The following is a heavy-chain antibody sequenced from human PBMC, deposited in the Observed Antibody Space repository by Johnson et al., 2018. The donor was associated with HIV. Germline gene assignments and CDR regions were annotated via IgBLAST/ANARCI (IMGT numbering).Heavy chain of an antibody. CDR1: GFTVSSNY. V-gene: IGHV3-30-3*01. J-gene: IGHJ3*02. Sequence: VQLVESGGGLVQPGGSLRLSCAASGFTVSSNYMSWVRQAPGKGLEWVAVISYDGSNKYYADSVKGRFTISRDNAKNTLYLQMNSLRAEDTALYYCARDRSSGCRLCGFDIWGQGTMVTVSS. D-gene: IGHD6-19*01. CDR2: ISYDGSNK. CDR3: ARDRSSGCRLCGFDI.